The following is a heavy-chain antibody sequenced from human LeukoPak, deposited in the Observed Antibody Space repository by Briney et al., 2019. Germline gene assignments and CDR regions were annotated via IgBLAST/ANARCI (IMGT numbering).Heavy chain of an antibody. J-gene: IGHJ3*02. CDR3: ARAHIVATIVGAFDI. CDR2: IYYSGST. Sequence: PSETLSLTCSVSGDSISTSSSYWGWIRQPPGKGLEWIGSIYYSGSTYYNTSLKSRVTISVDTSKNQFSLKLSSVTAADTAVYYCARAHIVATIVGAFDIWGQGTMVTVSS. CDR1: GDSISTSSSY. V-gene: IGHV4-39*07. D-gene: IGHD5-12*01.